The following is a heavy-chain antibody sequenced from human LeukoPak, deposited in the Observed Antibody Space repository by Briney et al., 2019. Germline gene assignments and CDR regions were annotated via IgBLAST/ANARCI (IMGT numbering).Heavy chain of an antibody. V-gene: IGHV4-34*01. CDR1: GGSFSGDF. CDR2: INHGGST. D-gene: IGHD3-10*01. CDR3: AREAPISDSGSYYKSLGY. Sequence: SETLSLTCAVYGGSFSGDFWSWIRQSPGKGLEWIGEINHGGSTTYNPSLQSRVTMSVDTSTNQISLKMTSVTAADTAIYYCAREAPISDSGSYYKSLGYWGQGTLVTVSS. J-gene: IGHJ4*02.